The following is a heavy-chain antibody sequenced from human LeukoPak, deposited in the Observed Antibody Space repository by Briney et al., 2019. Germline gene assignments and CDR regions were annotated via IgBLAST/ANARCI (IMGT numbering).Heavy chain of an antibody. J-gene: IGHJ4*02. D-gene: IGHD2-15*01. CDR3: ARGYCSGGSCYEGYYFDY. CDR2: ISSSSSYI. Sequence: PGGSLRLSCAASGFTFSSYSMNWVRQAPGEGLEWVSSISSSSSYIYYADSVKGRFTISRDNAKHSLYLQMNSLRAEDTAVYYCARGYCSGGSCYEGYYFDYWGQGTLVTVPS. CDR1: GFTFSSYS. V-gene: IGHV3-21*01.